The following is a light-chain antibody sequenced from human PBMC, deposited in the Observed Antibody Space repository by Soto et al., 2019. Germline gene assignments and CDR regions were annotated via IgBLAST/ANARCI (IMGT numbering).Light chain of an antibody. J-gene: IGKJ4*01. CDR2: AAT. CDR3: QQGNSFPLT. Sequence: DIQMTQSPSSVSASVGDRVTITFRASHDISTWLAWFQQKPGKAPKLLIYAATSWQTGVPSRFSGSGSGTEFTLTISSLQTEDYATYYCQQGNSFPLTYGGGTKVEIK. V-gene: IGKV1-12*01. CDR1: HDISTW.